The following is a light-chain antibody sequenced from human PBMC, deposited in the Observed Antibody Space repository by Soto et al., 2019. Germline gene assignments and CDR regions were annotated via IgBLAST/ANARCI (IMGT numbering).Light chain of an antibody. CDR3: HHYGTSPFA. CDR2: GAS. J-gene: IGKJ3*01. CDR1: QSVNSGY. Sequence: EIVLTQSPGTLSLSPGERATLSCRASQSVNSGYLAWYQQQPGQAPRLLIYGASSRATGIPDRFSGSGSGTGFTLTISRLEPEDFAVYYCHHYGTSPFAFGPGTKVDIK. V-gene: IGKV3-20*01.